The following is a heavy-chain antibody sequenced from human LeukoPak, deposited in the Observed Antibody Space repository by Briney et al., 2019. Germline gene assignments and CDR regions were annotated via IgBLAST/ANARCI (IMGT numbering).Heavy chain of an antibody. J-gene: IGHJ4*02. V-gene: IGHV4-38-2*01. CDR3: ARSPIAVAGPFDY. D-gene: IGHD6-19*01. Sequence: SETLSLTCAVSGYSISSGYYWGWLRQPPGKGLEWIGSIYHSGSTYYNPSLKRRVTISVDTSKNQFSLKLSSVTAADTAVYYCARSPIAVAGPFDYWGQGTLVTVSS. CDR1: GYSISSGYY. CDR2: IYHSGST.